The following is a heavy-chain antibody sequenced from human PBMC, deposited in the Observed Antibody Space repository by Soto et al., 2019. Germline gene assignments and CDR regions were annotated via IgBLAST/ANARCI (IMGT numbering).Heavy chain of an antibody. CDR3: ARDDGYQGPYGMDV. Sequence: SETLSLTWGVYGWSFSGYYWRWIRHPPGTGLEWIGEINHSSSSTYNSSLNSRGTISVDTYKNQFSLKLSCVNAADTAVYYCARDDGYQGPYGMDVWGQGATVTVSS. CDR1: GWSFSGYY. CDR2: INHSSSS. D-gene: IGHD6-25*01. J-gene: IGHJ6*01. V-gene: IGHV4-34*01.